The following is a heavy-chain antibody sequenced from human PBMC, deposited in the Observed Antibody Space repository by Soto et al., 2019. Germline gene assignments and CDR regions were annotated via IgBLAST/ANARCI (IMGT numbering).Heavy chain of an antibody. CDR3: ARERGEQRALYYNYYGMDV. V-gene: IGHV3-23*01. Sequence: GGSLRLSCATSGFTFATYAMTWVRQAPGKGLDWVSTISGGGGSTYYADSVKGRFTISRDNSKNTLYLQMNSLRAEDTAVYYCARERGEQRALYYNYYGMDVWGQGTTVTVSS. CDR2: ISGGGGST. D-gene: IGHD6-25*01. CDR1: GFTFATYA. J-gene: IGHJ6*02.